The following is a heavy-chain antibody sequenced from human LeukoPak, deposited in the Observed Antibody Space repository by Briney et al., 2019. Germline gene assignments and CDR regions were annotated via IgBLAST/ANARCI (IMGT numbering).Heavy chain of an antibody. CDR1: GFTFSSYG. CDR2: IWYDGSNK. D-gene: IGHD3-10*01. J-gene: IGHJ6*02. Sequence: PGGSLRLSCAASGFTFSSYGMHWVRQAPGKGLEGVAVIWYDGSNKYYADSVKGRFTISRDNSKNTLYLQMNSLRAEDTAVYYCARDLVVRGPKSRVYYYSMDVWGQGTTVTVSS. V-gene: IGHV3-33*01. CDR3: ARDLVVRGPKSRVYYYSMDV.